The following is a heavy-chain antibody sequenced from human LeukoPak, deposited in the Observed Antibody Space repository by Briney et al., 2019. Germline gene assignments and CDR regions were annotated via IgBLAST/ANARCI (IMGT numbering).Heavy chain of an antibody. CDR1: GGSFSGYY. J-gene: IGHJ3*02. V-gene: IGHV4-34*01. CDR3: ARGRRITMIVVVITDAFDI. CDR2: INHRGST. Sequence: SETLSLTCAVYGGSFSGYYWSWIRQPPGKGLEWIGEINHRGSTNYNPSLKSRVTISVDTSKNQFSLKLSSVTAADTAVYYCARGRRITMIVVVITDAFDIWGQGTMVTVSS. D-gene: IGHD3-22*01.